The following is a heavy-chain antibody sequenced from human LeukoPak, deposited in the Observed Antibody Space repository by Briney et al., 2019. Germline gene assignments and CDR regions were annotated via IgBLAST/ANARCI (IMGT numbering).Heavy chain of an antibody. V-gene: IGHV4-34*01. D-gene: IGHD3-22*01. J-gene: IGHJ6*03. CDR2: INHSGST. Sequence: SETLSLTCAVYGGSFSGYYWSWIRQPPGKGLEWIEEINHSGSTNYNPSLKSRVTISVDTSKNQFSLKLSSVTAADTAVYYCARGRGYYDSSGYYKGGFYYYYYMDVWGKGTTVTVSS. CDR1: GGSFSGYY. CDR3: ARGRGYYDSSGYYKGGFYYYYYMDV.